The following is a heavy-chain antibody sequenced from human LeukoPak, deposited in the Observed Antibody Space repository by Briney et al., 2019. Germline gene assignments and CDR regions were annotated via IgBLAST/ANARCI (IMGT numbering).Heavy chain of an antibody. Sequence: SETLSLTCAVYGGSFSGYYWSWTRQPPGKGLEWIGEINHSGSTNYNPSLKSRVTISVDTSKNQFSLKLSSVTAADTAVYYCARGANVWFGELFQTYIGGYGMDVWGQGTTVTVSS. CDR2: INHSGST. D-gene: IGHD3-10*01. CDR3: ARGANVWFGELFQTYIGGYGMDV. J-gene: IGHJ6*02. V-gene: IGHV4-34*01. CDR1: GGSFSGYY.